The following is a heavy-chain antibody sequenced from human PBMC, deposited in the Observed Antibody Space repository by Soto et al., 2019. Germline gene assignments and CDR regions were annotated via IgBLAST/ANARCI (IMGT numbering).Heavy chain of an antibody. CDR1: GYTFTSYD. J-gene: IGHJ6*02. D-gene: IGHD6-13*01. CDR3: AREWSAAGHFYGMDV. V-gene: IGHV1-8*01. Sequence: QVQLVQSGAEVKKPGASVQVSCKTSGYTFTSYDINWVRQAPGQGLEWVGWMNTNSDDTRSAQKFRGRLTLPRDKSMRAVYMKLSNLRPVDSAVDYCAREWSAAGHFYGMDVWGQGTTVAVSS. CDR2: MNTNSDDT.